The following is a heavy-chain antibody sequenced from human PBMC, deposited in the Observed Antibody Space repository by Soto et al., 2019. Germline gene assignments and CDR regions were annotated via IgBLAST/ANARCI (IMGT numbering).Heavy chain of an antibody. V-gene: IGHV3-64*07. J-gene: IGHJ4*02. CDR3: ARGSYYSSGTIHRPYDY. D-gene: IGHD3-10*01. CDR2: ISYDGTIT. Sequence: EVQLVESGGDLVQPGGSLRLSCAASGFTFSIYAMHWVRQAPGKGLEYVSAISYDGTITYYADSVKGRFTISRDDSRNTVYLQRGCLRPEDMAVYYCARGSYYSSGTIHRPYDYWGQGTLVTVSS. CDR1: GFTFSIYA.